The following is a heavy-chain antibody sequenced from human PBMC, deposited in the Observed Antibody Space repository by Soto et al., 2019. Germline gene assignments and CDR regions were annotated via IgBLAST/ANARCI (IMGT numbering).Heavy chain of an antibody. J-gene: IGHJ4*02. Sequence: GGSLRLSCAASGFTFDDYTMHWVRQAPGKGLEWVSLISWDGGSTYYADSVKGRFTISRDNSKNSLYLQMNSLRTEDTALYYCAKDYSGSYLYYFDYWGQGTLVTVSS. CDR2: ISWDGGST. V-gene: IGHV3-43*01. CDR1: GFTFDDYT. D-gene: IGHD1-26*01. CDR3: AKDYSGSYLYYFDY.